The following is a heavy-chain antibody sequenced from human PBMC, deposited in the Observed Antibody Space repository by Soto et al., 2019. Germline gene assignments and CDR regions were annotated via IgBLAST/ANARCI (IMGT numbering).Heavy chain of an antibody. CDR2: IYSGGST. Sequence: GGSLRLSCAASGFTVSSNYMSWVRQAPGKGLEWVSVIYSGGSTYYADSVKGRFTISRDNSKNTLYLQMNSLRAEDTAVYYCASRTTTPYYYYGMDVWGQGTTVTVSS. V-gene: IGHV3-53*01. D-gene: IGHD4-17*01. J-gene: IGHJ6*02. CDR1: GFTVSSNY. CDR3: ASRTTTPYYYYGMDV.